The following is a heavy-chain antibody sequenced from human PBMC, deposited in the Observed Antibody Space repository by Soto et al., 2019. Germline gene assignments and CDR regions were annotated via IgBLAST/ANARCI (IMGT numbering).Heavy chain of an antibody. CDR2: IYYSGST. J-gene: IGHJ6*03. CDR1: GGSISSGGYY. V-gene: IGHV4-31*03. CDR3: ARGPYYYYYMDV. Sequence: SETLSLTCTVSGGSISSGGYYWSWIRQHPGKGLEWIGYIYYSGSTYYNPSLKSRVTISVDTSKNQFSLKLSSVTAADTAVYYCARGPYYYYYMDVWGKGTTVTVSS.